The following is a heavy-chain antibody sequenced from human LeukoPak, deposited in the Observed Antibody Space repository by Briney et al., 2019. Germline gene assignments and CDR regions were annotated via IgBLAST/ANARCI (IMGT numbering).Heavy chain of an antibody. J-gene: IGHJ4*02. V-gene: IGHV3-23*01. CDR2: ITGSGGST. Sequence: PGGSLRLSCAPSGLTFDNFAMTWVRQAPGKGLEWVSEITGSGGSTYYADSVKGRFTISRDNSKNTLYLQMNSLRAEDTAIYYCARGLFDFDYWGQGTLVTVSS. D-gene: IGHD3-10*01. CDR1: GLTFDNFA. CDR3: ARGLFDFDY.